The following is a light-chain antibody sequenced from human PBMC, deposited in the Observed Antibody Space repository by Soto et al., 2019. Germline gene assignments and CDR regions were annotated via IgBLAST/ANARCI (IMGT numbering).Light chain of an antibody. V-gene: IGLV2-14*01. CDR1: SSDIGVYNY. Sequence: QSALTQPASVSGSPGQSITFSCTGTSSDIGVYNYVSWYQQHPGKAPKLMIYEVNNRPSGVSNRFSGSKSGNTASLTISGLQAEDEADYYCSSYTSSSTPYVFGTGTKLTVL. CDR2: EVN. J-gene: IGLJ1*01. CDR3: SSYTSSSTPYV.